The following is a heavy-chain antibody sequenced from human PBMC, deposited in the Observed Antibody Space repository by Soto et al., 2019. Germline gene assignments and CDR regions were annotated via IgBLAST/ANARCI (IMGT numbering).Heavy chain of an antibody. Sequence: QVQLQESGPRLVKPSETLSLTCTVSGGSMTNYYWAWIRQPAGKGLEWIGRIFGIGYTNYNPSLKSRVIWSVDTSKSQFALKLTSVTAADTAVYYCVREGDYSDNNGYPLFDYWGQGTLVSVSS. CDR1: GGSMTNYY. CDR2: IFGIGYT. J-gene: IGHJ4*02. V-gene: IGHV4-4*07. D-gene: IGHD3-22*01. CDR3: VREGDYSDNNGYPLFDY.